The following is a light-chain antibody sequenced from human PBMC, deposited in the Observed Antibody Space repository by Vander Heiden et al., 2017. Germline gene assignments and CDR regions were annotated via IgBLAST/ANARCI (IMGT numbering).Light chain of an antibody. Sequence: EIVLTQSPATLSLSPGERATLSCRASQSVSRSLAWYQHKPGQAPRLLIYDASNRATGIPARFSGSGSGTDFTLTISSLEPEDFAIYFCQQRSNWPRTFGGGTKVEIK. CDR3: QQRSNWPRT. CDR2: DAS. J-gene: IGKJ4*01. CDR1: QSVSRS. V-gene: IGKV3-11*01.